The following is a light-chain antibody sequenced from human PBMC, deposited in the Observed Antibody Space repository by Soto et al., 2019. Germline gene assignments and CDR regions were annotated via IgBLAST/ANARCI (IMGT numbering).Light chain of an antibody. CDR1: RSDVGAYNY. CDR3: TSYTSSSTYV. J-gene: IGLJ1*01. Sequence: QSALTQPASVSGSPGQSIAISCTGTRSDVGAYNYVSWYQQHPGKAPKLMIYEVSNRPSGVSNRFSGSKSGNTASLTISGLQAEDESDYYCTSYTSSSTYVFGTGTKVTV. CDR2: EVS. V-gene: IGLV2-14*01.